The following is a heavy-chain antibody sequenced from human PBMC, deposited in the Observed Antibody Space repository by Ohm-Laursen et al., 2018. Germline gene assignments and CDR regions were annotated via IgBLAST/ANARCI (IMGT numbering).Heavy chain of an antibody. J-gene: IGHJ6*02. CDR1: GGSFSGYY. D-gene: IGHD3-10*01. CDR3: ARDGKDMVRGVIFDYYYGMDV. Sequence: TLSLTCAVYGGSFSGYYWSWIRQPPGKGLEWIGEINHSGSTNYNPSLKSRVTISVDTSKNQFSLKLSSVTAADTAVYYCARDGKDMVRGVIFDYYYGMDVWGQGTTVTVSS. V-gene: IGHV4-34*01. CDR2: INHSGST.